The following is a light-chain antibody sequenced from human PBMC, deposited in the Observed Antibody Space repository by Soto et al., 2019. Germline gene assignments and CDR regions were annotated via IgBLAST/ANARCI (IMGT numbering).Light chain of an antibody. J-gene: IGKJ1*01. V-gene: IGKV1-9*01. CDR2: GAS. CDR3: HQVYTYPQT. CDR1: QGVRSY. Sequence: IQLTQSPSSLSASVGDRVTITCRASQGVRSYLAWFQQRPGKAPKLLIFGASTLQNGVPARFRGGGFGTEFTLTITSLQPEDFATYYCHQVYTYPQTFGQGTKVDIK.